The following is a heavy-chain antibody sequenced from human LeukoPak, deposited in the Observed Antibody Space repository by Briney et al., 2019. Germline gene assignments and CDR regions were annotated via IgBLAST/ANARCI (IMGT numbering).Heavy chain of an antibody. CDR2: INPSGSST. V-gene: IGHV1-46*01. Sequence: ASVKVSCKXSGYTFTSYYMHWVRQAPGQGLEWMGIINPSGSSTSYSQKFQGRVTMTRDTSTSTVYMELSSLRSEDTAVYYCARVTAMTFDYWGQGTLVTVSS. CDR1: GYTFTSYY. J-gene: IGHJ4*02. D-gene: IGHD5-18*01. CDR3: ARVTAMTFDY.